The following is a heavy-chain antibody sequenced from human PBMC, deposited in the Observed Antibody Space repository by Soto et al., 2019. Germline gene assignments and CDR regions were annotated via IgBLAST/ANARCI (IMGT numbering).Heavy chain of an antibody. CDR1: GGSISSGGYY. CDR3: ARIPGITMVRGVIIRGYYFDY. Sequence: ASETLSLTCTVSGGSISSGGYYWSWIRQHPGKGLEWIGYIYYSGSTYYNPSLKSRVTISVDTSKNQFSLKLSSVTAADTAVYYCARIPGITMVRGVIIRGYYFDYWGQGTLVTVSS. D-gene: IGHD3-10*01. CDR2: IYYSGST. J-gene: IGHJ4*02. V-gene: IGHV4-31*03.